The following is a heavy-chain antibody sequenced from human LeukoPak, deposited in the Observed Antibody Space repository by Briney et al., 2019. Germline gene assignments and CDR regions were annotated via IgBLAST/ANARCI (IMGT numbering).Heavy chain of an antibody. CDR1: GFTVSSNY. V-gene: IGHV3-66*01. D-gene: IGHD1-26*01. CDR3: ARDRGSYGFNYYGMDV. CDR2: IDSGGDT. J-gene: IGHJ6*02. Sequence: GGSLRLSCAASGFTVSSNYMSWVRQAPGKGLEWVSVIDSGGDTYYADSVKGRFTISRDSSKNTLFLQMNSLRAEDTAVYYCARDRGSYGFNYYGMDVWGQGTTVTVSS.